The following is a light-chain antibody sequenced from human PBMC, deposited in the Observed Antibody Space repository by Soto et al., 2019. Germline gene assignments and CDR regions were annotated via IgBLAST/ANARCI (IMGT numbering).Light chain of an antibody. V-gene: IGLV2-14*01. CDR2: SVS. CDR3: ISYTVSRSYV. CDR1: SSDIGAYDH. Sequence: QSALTQPASVSGSPGQSITISCSGTSSDIGAYDHVAWFQQFPGKPPKLVIYSVSNRPSGVSYRFSGSTSGNTASLTISGLQADDEADYYCISYTVSRSYVFGPGTKVTVL. J-gene: IGLJ1*01.